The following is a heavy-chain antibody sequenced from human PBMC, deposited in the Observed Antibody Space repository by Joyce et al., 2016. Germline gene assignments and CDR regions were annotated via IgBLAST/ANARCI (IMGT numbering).Heavy chain of an antibody. V-gene: IGHV4-34*01. CDR3: ARARRGIILARGEMGEYLQH. CDR2: VNDRGRT. D-gene: IGHD3-10*01. J-gene: IGHJ1*01. Sequence: QVQLQEWGAGLLKPSETLSLTCAVYGGSLSGYYWSWIRQAPGMGLEWSGEVNDRGRTNYNPSRKSRATTSMDTSKNQFSLRLTTVTAADTAVYFCARARRGIILARGEMGEYLQHWGRGTVVIVSS. CDR1: GGSLSGYY.